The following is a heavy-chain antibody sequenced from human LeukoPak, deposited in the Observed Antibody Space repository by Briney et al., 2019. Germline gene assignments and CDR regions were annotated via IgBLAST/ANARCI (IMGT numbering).Heavy chain of an antibody. D-gene: IGHD3-22*01. CDR3: AKEYYYDSSGYYLDQYNSVAPFDY. J-gene: IGHJ4*02. CDR1: GFTFYDYT. Sequence: GGSLRLSCAASGFTFYDYTMHWVRHAPGKGLEWVSLISWDGGSTYCADSVKGRFTISRDNSKNSLYLQMNSLRTEDTALYYCAKEYYYDSSGYYLDQYNSVAPFDYWGQGTLVTVSS. CDR2: ISWDGGST. V-gene: IGHV3-43*01.